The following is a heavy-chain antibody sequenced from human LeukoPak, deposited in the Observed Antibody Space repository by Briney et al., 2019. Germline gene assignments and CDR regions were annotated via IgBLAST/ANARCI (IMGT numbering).Heavy chain of an antibody. V-gene: IGHV4-30-4*01. CDR1: GGSISSGDYY. J-gene: IGHJ4*02. D-gene: IGHD3-10*01. CDR2: IYYSGST. Sequence: SQTLSLTCTVSGGSISSGDYYWSWIRQPPGKGLEWIGYIYYSGSTYYNTSLKSRVTISVDTSKDQFSLKLSSLTAADTAVYYCARDNMVRGGHIDYWGQGTLVTVSS. CDR3: ARDNMVRGGHIDY.